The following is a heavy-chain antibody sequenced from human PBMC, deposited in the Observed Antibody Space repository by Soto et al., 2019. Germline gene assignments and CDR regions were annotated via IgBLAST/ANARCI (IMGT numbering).Heavy chain of an antibody. J-gene: IGHJ5*02. D-gene: IGHD2-21*01. Sequence: QITLKESGPTLVEPTQTLTLTCSFSGFSLSSSGVGVAWLRQAPGKALECLGIIYWDNDRRYNPSLRERLTLTKHTSKNQVILTIPYMEPVDTSASYCAHRVPYSSLWDVGWFDTWGQGTLVTVS. V-gene: IGHV2-5*02. CDR1: GFSLSSSGVG. CDR3: AHRVPYSSLWDVGWFDT. CDR2: IYWDNDR.